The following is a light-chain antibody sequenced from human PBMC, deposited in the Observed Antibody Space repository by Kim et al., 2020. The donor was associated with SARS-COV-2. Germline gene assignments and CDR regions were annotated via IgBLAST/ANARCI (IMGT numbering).Light chain of an antibody. Sequence: GDRVTITCRASQSISSWFAWYQQKPGKAPKLLIYDASSLESGVPSRFSGSGSGTEFTLTISSLQPDDFATYYCQQYNSYPWTFGQGTKVDIK. J-gene: IGKJ1*01. CDR2: DAS. CDR3: QQYNSYPWT. CDR1: QSISSW. V-gene: IGKV1-5*01.